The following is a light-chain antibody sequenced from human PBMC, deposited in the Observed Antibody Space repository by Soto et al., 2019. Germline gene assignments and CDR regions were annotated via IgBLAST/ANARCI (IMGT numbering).Light chain of an antibody. CDR2: EVN. Sequence: QSALTQPASVSGSPGQSITISCTGTSSDVGAYNYVSWYQQHPGKAPKLLIYEVNKRPSGVSNRFSGSKSGNTASLTISGLQAEDEADYYCSSYTSSSTLFYVFGTGTKVTVL. V-gene: IGLV2-14*01. CDR3: SSYTSSSTLFYV. J-gene: IGLJ1*01. CDR1: SSDVGAYNY.